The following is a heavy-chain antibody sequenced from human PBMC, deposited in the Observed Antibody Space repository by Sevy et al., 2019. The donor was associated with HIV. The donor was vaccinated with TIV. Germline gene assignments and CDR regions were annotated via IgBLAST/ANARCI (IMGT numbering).Heavy chain of an antibody. Sequence: ASVKVFCKASGYTFTSYGIGWVRQAPGQGLEWMGWISAYNGNTNYAQKLQGRVTMTTDTSTSTAYMELRSLRSDDTAVYYCVRESGYSSSWYTGRYYFDYRGQGTLVTVSS. J-gene: IGHJ4*02. V-gene: IGHV1-18*01. CDR3: VRESGYSSSWYTGRYYFDY. D-gene: IGHD6-13*01. CDR1: GYTFTSYG. CDR2: ISAYNGNT.